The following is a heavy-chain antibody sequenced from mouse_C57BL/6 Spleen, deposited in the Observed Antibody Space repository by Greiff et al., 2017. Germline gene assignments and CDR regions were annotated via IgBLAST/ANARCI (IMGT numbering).Heavy chain of an antibody. D-gene: IGHD1-1*01. V-gene: IGHV1-82*01. CDR1: GYAFSSSW. Sequence: QVQLQQSGPELVKPGASVKISCKASGYAFSSSWMNWVKQRPGKGLEWIGRIYPGDGDTNYNGKFKGKATLTADKSSSTAYMQLSSLTSEDSAVDFCARWIITTVVSYFDYWGQGTTLTVSS. CDR3: ARWIITTVVSYFDY. J-gene: IGHJ2*01. CDR2: IYPGDGDT.